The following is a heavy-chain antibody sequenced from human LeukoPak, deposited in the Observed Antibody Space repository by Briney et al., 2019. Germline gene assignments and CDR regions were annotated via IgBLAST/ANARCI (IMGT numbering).Heavy chain of an antibody. CDR3: ARDLDSNYPLYFGY. V-gene: IGHV3-11*04. CDR2: ISSSGSTI. D-gene: IGHD4-11*01. J-gene: IGHJ4*02. CDR1: GFTFSDYY. Sequence: GGSLRLSCVASGFTFSDYYMSWIRQAPGKGLEWVSYISSSGSTIYYADSVKGRFTISRDNAKNSLYLQMNSLRAEDTAVYYCARDLDSNYPLYFGYWGREPWSPSPQ.